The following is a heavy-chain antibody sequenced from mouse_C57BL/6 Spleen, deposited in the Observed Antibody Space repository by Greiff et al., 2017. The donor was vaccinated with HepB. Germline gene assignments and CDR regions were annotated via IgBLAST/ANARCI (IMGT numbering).Heavy chain of an antibody. V-gene: IGHV1-7*01. CDR3: ARYEGLRRHYFDY. CDR2: INPSSGYT. CDR1: GYTFTSYW. D-gene: IGHD2-4*01. Sequence: VQGVESGAELAKPGASVKLSCKASGYTFTSYWMHWVKQRPGQGLEWIGYINPSSGYTKYNQKFKDKATLTADKSSSTAYMQLSSLTYEDSAVYYCARYEGLRRHYFDYWGQGTTLTVSS. J-gene: IGHJ2*01.